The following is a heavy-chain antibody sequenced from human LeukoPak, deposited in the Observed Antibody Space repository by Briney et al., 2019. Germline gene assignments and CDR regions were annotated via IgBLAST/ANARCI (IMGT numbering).Heavy chain of an antibody. J-gene: IGHJ4*01. Sequence: SETLSLTCTVSGGSISSYYWSWIRQPPGKGLEWIGYIYYSGSTNYNPSLKSRVTISVDTSKNQFSLKLSSVTAADTAVYYCARARAILAFDYWGHGTLVTVSS. D-gene: IGHD2-21*01. CDR3: ARARAILAFDY. CDR1: GGSISSYY. V-gene: IGHV4-59*01. CDR2: IYYSGST.